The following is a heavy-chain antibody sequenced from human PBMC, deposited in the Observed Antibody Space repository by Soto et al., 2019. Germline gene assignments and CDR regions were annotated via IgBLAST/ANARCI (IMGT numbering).Heavy chain of an antibody. V-gene: IGHV4-34*01. CDR1: GGSFSGYY. CDR2: INHSGGT. D-gene: IGHD3-3*01. J-gene: IGHJ4*02. CDR3: ARGLPLSGNFWNGYNDFDS. Sequence: SETLSLTCAVSGGSFSGYYWSWIRQSPGKGVGWIGDINHSGGTNYNPSLKSRVTISGDTSRSQFSLRLSSVTAADTAVYYCARGLPLSGNFWNGYNDFDSWGLGTLVTVSS.